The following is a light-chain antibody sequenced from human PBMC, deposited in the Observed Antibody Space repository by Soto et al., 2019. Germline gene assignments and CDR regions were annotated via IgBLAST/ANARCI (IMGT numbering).Light chain of an antibody. CDR1: QTISSW. CDR3: QQYNSYWT. V-gene: IGKV1-5*03. CDR2: KAS. Sequence: MPMTPSPSTLSASVRYRVTISFRASQTISSWLAWYQQKPGKAPKLLIYKASTLKSGVPSRFSGSGSGTELTLTISSLQPDDFAPYYCQQYNSYWTFGQGTKVDNK. J-gene: IGKJ1*01.